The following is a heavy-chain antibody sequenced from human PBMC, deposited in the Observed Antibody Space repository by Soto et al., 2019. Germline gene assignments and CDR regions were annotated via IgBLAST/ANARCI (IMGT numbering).Heavy chain of an antibody. D-gene: IGHD1-1*01. CDR3: ARHLSTTAAPLPFDY. CDR1: GGSISSSRCH. V-gene: IGHV4-39*01. CDR2: IKYSGTA. J-gene: IGHJ4*02. Sequence: SETLSLTCTVSGGSISSSRCHWGWIRQPPGKGLEWIASIKYSGTAFYNPSLKSRVTLSVDTSKNQFALKLSSVTAADTAVYYCARHLSTTAAPLPFDYWGQGTLVTVS.